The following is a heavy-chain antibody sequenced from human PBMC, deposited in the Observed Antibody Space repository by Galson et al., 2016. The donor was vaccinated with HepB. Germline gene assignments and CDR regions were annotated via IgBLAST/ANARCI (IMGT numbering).Heavy chain of an antibody. CDR2: IYYSGST. CDR3: ARDLTLGYADYSYFDY. CDR1: GDSISSGGYY. Sequence: TLSLTCTVSGDSISSGGYYWSWIRRHPGKGLEWIGHIYYSGSTYYNPSLKGRATISLDTSKNRFSLKLGCVTAADTAVYYCARDLTLGYADYSYFDYWGQGTLVTVSS. D-gene: IGHD4-17*01. J-gene: IGHJ4*02. V-gene: IGHV4-31*03.